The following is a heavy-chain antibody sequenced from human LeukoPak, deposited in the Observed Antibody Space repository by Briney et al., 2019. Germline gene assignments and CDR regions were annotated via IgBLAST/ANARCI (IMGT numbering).Heavy chain of an antibody. CDR1: GFTFSSYA. J-gene: IGHJ4*02. CDR2: ISGSGGST. V-gene: IGHV3-23*01. D-gene: IGHD2-15*01. CDR3: AKDPGCSGGSCYLFDY. Sequence: GGSLRLSCAASGFTFSSYAMSWVRQAPGKGLEWVSAISGSGGSTYSAESVKCRFTISRDNSKNTLYLQMNSLRAEDTAVYYCAKDPGCSGGSCYLFDYWGQGTLVTVSS.